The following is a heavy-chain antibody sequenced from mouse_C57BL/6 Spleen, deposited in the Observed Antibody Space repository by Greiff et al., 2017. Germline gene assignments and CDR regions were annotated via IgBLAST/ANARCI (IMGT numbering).Heavy chain of an antibody. CDR2: ISSGGSYT. CDR3: ARKEKLYAMDY. J-gene: IGHJ4*01. Sequence: VQLKESGGDLVKPGGSLKLSCAASGFTFSSYGMSWVRQTPDKRLEWVATISSGGSYTYYPDSVKGRFPIPRDNAKNTLYLQMSSLKSEDTAMYYCARKEKLYAMDYWGQGTSVTVSS. V-gene: IGHV5-6*01. CDR1: GFTFSSYG.